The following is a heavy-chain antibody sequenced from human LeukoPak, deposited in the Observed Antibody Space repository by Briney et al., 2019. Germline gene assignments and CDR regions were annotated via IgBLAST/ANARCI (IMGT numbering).Heavy chain of an antibody. CDR3: ARERIDGYVGFDY. V-gene: IGHV3-7*01. CDR2: IKQDGSEK. Sequence: PGGSLRLSCAASGFTFSSYEMNWVRQAPGKGLEWVANIKQDGSEKYSVDSVKGRFTISRDNAQNSLYLQMNSLRAEDTAVYYCARERIDGYVGFDYWGQGTLVTVSS. J-gene: IGHJ4*02. CDR1: GFTFSSYE. D-gene: IGHD5-24*01.